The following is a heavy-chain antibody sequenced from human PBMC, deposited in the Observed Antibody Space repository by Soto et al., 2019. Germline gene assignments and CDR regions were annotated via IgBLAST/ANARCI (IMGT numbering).Heavy chain of an antibody. CDR2: ISYDGTYR. CDR3: ATDRALGATLGAIDF. J-gene: IGHJ4*02. Sequence: GGSLRLSCAASGFTFSNIAMHWVRQAPGKGLEWVAAISYDGTYRPYEDFARGRFTISRDNSQKTLYLQMNSLRPEDTALYYCATDRALGATLGAIDFWGQGTLVTVSS. CDR1: GFTFSNIA. D-gene: IGHD1-26*01. V-gene: IGHV3-30-3*01.